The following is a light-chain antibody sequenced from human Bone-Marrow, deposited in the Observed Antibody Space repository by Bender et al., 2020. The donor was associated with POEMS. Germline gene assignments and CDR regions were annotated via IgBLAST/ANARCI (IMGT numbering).Light chain of an antibody. CDR2: EVS. J-gene: IGLJ2*01. CDR3: CSYVGSSVV. Sequence: QSALTQPPSASGSPGQSVTISCTGTSSDVGGYNYVSWYQQHPGKAPKVMIYEVSKRPSGFSNRFSGSKSGNTASLTISGLQAAGEADYYCCSYVGSSVVFGGGTKLTVL. CDR1: SSDVGGYNY. V-gene: IGLV2-23*02.